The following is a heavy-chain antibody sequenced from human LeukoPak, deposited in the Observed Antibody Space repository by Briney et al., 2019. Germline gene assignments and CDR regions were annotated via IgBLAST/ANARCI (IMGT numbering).Heavy chain of an antibody. Sequence: ASVKVSCKASGYTFTSYGISWVRQAPGQGLEWMGWISAYNGNTNYAQKLQGRVTMTTDTSTSTAYMELRSLRSDDTAVYYCARERRIYYYDSSGYYYEDYWGQGTLVTVSS. D-gene: IGHD3-22*01. CDR1: GYTFTSYG. J-gene: IGHJ4*02. V-gene: IGHV1-18*01. CDR3: ARERRIYYYDSSGYYYEDY. CDR2: ISAYNGNT.